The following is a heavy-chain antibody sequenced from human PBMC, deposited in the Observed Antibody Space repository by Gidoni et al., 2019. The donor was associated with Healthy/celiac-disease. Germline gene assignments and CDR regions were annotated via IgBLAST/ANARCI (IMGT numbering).Heavy chain of an antibody. CDR3: ARRLQWTYYYGMDV. Sequence: QVQLQQWGAGLLKPSETLSLTCAVYGGSFSGYYWSWIRQPPGRGLEWIGEINHSGSTNYNPSLKSRVTISVDTSKNQFSLKLSSVTAADTAVYYCARRLQWTYYYGMDVWGQGTTVTVSS. V-gene: IGHV4-34*01. J-gene: IGHJ6*02. D-gene: IGHD4-4*01. CDR2: INHSGST. CDR1: GGSFSGYY.